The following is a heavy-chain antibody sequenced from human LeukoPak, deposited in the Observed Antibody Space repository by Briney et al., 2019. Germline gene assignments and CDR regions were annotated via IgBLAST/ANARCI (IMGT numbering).Heavy chain of an antibody. Sequence: SETLSLTCTVSGSISSYYWSWIRQPPGKGLEWIGYIYTIGSTNYDPSLKSRVTISVDKSKNKFSLKMTSVTAADTAVYYCARGGHYYDSSGFHWFDPWGQGTMVTVSS. CDR2: IYTIGST. V-gene: IGHV4-4*09. D-gene: IGHD3-22*01. CDR3: ARGGHYYDSSGFHWFDP. J-gene: IGHJ5*02. CDR1: GSISSYY.